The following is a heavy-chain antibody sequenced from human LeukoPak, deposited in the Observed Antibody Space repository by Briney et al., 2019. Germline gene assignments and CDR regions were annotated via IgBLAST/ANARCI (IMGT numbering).Heavy chain of an antibody. D-gene: IGHD1-26*01. V-gene: IGHV4-59*01. CDR3: ARDILDVGATHYFDY. J-gene: IGHJ4*02. CDR2: IHSSGSA. Sequence: PSETLSLTCTVSGASITTYYWSWIRQPPGKGLEYIGQIHSSGSANYNPSLKSRVAMSLDASKNQFSLTVSSVTAADTAIYNCARDILDVGATHYFDYWGQGSLLTVSS. CDR1: GASITTYY.